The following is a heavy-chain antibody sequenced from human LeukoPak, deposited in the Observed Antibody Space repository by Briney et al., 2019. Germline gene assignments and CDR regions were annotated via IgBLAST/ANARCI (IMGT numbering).Heavy chain of an antibody. Sequence: GSLRLSCAASGFTFSSYGMHWVRQAPGKGLEWVSSINGSGGTTYYADSVKGRFIISRDTSKNTLYLQMNSLRAEDTAVYYCAKVRSGYYNDAFDMWGQGTMVTVSS. CDR3: AKVRSGYYNDAFDM. CDR1: GFTFSSYG. CDR2: INGSGGTT. V-gene: IGHV3-23*01. D-gene: IGHD3-3*01. J-gene: IGHJ3*02.